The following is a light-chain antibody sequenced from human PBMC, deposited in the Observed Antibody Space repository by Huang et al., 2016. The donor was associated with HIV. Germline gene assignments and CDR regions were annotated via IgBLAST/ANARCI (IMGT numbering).Light chain of an antibody. Sequence: DIQMTQSPSSLSASVGDRVTITCRASQSISSYLNWYQQKPGTAPKGLIYAATSLQSGVTSRFSGSGAGTDFTLTINNLQPEDSATYYCQQTYITPLTFGQGTKLEIK. CDR2: AAT. CDR3: QQTYITPLT. V-gene: IGKV1-39*01. J-gene: IGKJ2*01. CDR1: QSISSY.